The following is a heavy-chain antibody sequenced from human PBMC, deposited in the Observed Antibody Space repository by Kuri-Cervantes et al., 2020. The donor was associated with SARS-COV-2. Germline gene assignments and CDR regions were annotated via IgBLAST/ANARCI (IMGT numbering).Heavy chain of an antibody. CDR1: GFTFSSYA. CDR3: ARDGYFDWLFQGDYFDY. D-gene: IGHD3-9*01. J-gene: IGHJ4*02. V-gene: IGHV3-30-3*01. Sequence: GESLKISCAASGFTFSSYAMHWVRQAPGKGLEWVAVISYDGSNKYYADSVKGRFTISRDNSKNTLYLQMNSLRAEDTAVHYCARDGYFDWLFQGDYFDYWGQGTLVTVSS. CDR2: ISYDGSNK.